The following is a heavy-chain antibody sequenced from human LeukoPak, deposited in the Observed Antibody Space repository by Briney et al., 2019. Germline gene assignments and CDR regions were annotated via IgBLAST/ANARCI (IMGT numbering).Heavy chain of an antibody. J-gene: IGHJ4*02. V-gene: IGHV1-2*02. CDR3: VKGDYYGSGTIIVL. D-gene: IGHD3-10*01. CDR1: GYTFNGYN. CDR2: INPSSGDT. Sequence: ASVKVSCKASGYTFNGYNMHWVRQAPGQGLEWMGWINPSSGDTNYAQKFQGRVTMTRDTSISTAYMELTSLRSDDTAVYYCVKGDYYGSGTIIVLWGQGTLVTVSS.